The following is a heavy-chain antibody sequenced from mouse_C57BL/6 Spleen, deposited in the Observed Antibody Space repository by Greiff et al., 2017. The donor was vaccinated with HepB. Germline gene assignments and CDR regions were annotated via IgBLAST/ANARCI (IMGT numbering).Heavy chain of an antibody. CDR2: IYPRSGNT. V-gene: IGHV1-81*01. CDR3: ARGIYYGSSYDYYAMDY. CDR1: GYTFTSYG. J-gene: IGHJ4*01. D-gene: IGHD1-1*01. Sequence: QVQLKESGAALARPGASVKLSCKASGYTFTSYGLSWVKQRTGQGLEWIGEIYPRSGNTYYNEKFKGKATLTADKSSSTAYMELRSLTSEDSAVYYGARGIYYGSSYDYYAMDYWGQGTAVTVSS.